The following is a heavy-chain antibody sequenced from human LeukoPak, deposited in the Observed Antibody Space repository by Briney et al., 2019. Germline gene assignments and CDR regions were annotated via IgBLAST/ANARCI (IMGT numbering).Heavy chain of an antibody. V-gene: IGHV3-7*01. J-gene: IGHJ1*01. D-gene: IGHD2-21*01. CDR2: IRYDAGTR. CDR1: GFTISSFW. CDR3: AIIGTPGETEYYRL. Sequence: QPGGSLRLSCAASGFTISSFWMSWVRQAPGKGPEWLATIRYDAGTRYYADSMRGRFTISRDNAQNSLYLQINSLRAEDTAIYYCAIIGTPGETEYYRLWGQGTRVTVSS.